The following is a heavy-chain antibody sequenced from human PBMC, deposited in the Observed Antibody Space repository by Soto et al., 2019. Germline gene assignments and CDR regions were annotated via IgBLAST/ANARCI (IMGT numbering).Heavy chain of an antibody. CDR3: AKAGGGVVIIPLDY. V-gene: IGHV3-23*01. J-gene: IGHJ4*02. CDR2: ISGSGGST. D-gene: IGHD3-3*01. CDR1: GFTFSSYA. Sequence: EVQLLESGGGLVQPGGSLRLSCAASGFTFSSYAMSWVRQASGKGLEWVSAISGSGGSTYYADSVKGRFTISRDNSKNTLYLQMNSLRAEDTAVYYCAKAGGGVVIIPLDYWGQGTLVTVSS.